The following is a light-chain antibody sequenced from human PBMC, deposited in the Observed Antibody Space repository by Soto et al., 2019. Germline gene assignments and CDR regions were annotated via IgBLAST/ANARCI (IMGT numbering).Light chain of an antibody. CDR2: DAS. CDR3: RQYGRSLASA. Sequence: EIVLTQSPATLSVSPGERATLSCRASQSVSSNLAWYQQKPGQAPRLLIYDASNRATGIPDRFSGSGSGTDFTLTISRLEPEDFAVYYCRQYGRSLASAIGGGTKVDIK. V-gene: IGKV3-20*01. J-gene: IGKJ4*01. CDR1: QSVSSN.